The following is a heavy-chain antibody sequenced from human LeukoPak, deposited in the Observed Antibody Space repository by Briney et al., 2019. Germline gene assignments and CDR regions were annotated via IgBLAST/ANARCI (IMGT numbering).Heavy chain of an antibody. CDR3: ARENFHDYYFDL. Sequence: SETLSLTCTVSGDSISSSNWWSWVRQPPGKGLEWISNIYHSESTNYNPSLKSRVTISMDKSKNQFSLKLTSVTAADTAVYYCARENFHDYYFDLWGCGTLVTVSS. CDR1: GDSISSSNW. CDR2: IYHSEST. V-gene: IGHV4-4*02. J-gene: IGHJ2*01. D-gene: IGHD4-11*01.